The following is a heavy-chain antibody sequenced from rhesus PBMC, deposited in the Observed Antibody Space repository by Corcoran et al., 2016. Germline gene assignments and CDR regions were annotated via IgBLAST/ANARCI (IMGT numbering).Heavy chain of an antibody. CDR3: ASGGVAAPFDY. CDR1: GGSISSSY. D-gene: IGHD4-29*01. CDR2: IYGSGSST. V-gene: IGHV4-169*02. J-gene: IGHJ4*01. Sequence: QVQLQESGPGLVKPSETLSVTCAVSGGSISSSYWSWIRQAPGKGLEWIGYIYGSGSSTNYNPSLKCRVTLSVDTSKNQLSLKLSSVTAADTAVYYCASGGVAAPFDYWGQGVLVTVSS.